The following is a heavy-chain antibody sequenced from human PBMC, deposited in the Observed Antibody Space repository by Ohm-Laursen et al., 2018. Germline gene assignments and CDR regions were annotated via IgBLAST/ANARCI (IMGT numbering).Heavy chain of an antibody. CDR3: ARDQGRADNFWGGYRYTHWYFDL. D-gene: IGHD3-16*02. CDR2: ISNVVSVT. Sequence: SLRLSCAAPGFPFSAYSMNWVRQAPGKGLEWISYISNVVSVTWYADSVKGRFTVSRDNAKNSLYLQLNSLRAEDTAVYYCARDQGRADNFWGGYRYTHWYFDLWGRGTLVTVSS. J-gene: IGHJ2*01. V-gene: IGHV3-48*01. CDR1: GFPFSAYS.